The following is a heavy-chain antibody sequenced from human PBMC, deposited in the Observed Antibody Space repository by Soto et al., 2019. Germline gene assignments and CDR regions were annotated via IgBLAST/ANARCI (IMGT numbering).Heavy chain of an antibody. CDR3: AREGAGDSSGYRGEDYYGMDV. V-gene: IGHV1-2*04. J-gene: IGHJ6*02. CDR1: GYTFTGYY. CDR2: INPNSGGT. D-gene: IGHD3-22*01. Sequence: ASVKVSCKASGYTFTGYYMHWVRQAPGQGLEWMGWINPNSGGTNYAQKFQGWVTMTRDTSISTAYMELSRLRSDDTAVYYCAREGAGDSSGYRGEDYYGMDVWGQ.